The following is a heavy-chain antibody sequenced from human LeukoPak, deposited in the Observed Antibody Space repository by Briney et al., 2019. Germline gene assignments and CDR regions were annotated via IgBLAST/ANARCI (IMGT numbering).Heavy chain of an antibody. J-gene: IGHJ1*01. Sequence: SETLSLTCTVSGGSISSSSYYWGWIRQPPGEGLEWIGSIYYSGSTYYNPSLKSRVTISVDTSKNQFSLKLSSVTAADTAVYYCASARDRRLQYFQHWGQGTLVTVSS. D-gene: IGHD2-15*01. CDR3: ASARDRRLQYFQH. V-gene: IGHV4-39*01. CDR2: IYYSGST. CDR1: GGSISSSSYY.